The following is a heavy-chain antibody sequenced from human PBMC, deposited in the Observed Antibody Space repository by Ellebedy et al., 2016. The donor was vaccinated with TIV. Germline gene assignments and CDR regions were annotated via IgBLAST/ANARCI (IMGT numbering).Heavy chain of an antibody. CDR3: ACRFDN. CDR2: ITGSGKTI. J-gene: IGHJ4*01. CDR1: GFPFSTYD. Sequence: GGSLRLSCAASGFPFSTYDMNWVRQAPGKGLEWVSSITGSGKTIHYGDSVKGRFTISRDNAKNSLYLQMNSLRDEDTAVYYCACRFDNWGQGTLVTVSS. V-gene: IGHV3-48*02.